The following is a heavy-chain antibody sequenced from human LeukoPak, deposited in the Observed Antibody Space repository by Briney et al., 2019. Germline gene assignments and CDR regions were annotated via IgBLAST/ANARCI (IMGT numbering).Heavy chain of an antibody. J-gene: IGHJ6*03. CDR3: ASSPYYYYYYMDV. CDR1: GFTFSSYS. CDR2: ISSSSSTI. Sequence: PGGSLRLSCAASGFTFSSYSMNWVRQAPGKGLEWVSYISSSSSTIYYADSVKGRFTISRDNAKNSLYLQMNSLRAEDTAVYYCASSPYYYYYYMDVWGKGTTVTVSS. V-gene: IGHV3-48*04.